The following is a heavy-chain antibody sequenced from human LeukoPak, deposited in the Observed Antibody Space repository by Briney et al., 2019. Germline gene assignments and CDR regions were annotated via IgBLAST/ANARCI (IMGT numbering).Heavy chain of an antibody. CDR3: ARDAVGMDV. V-gene: IGHV3-30*04. CDR2: ISSDGSSV. CDR1: GFTFSSYA. J-gene: IGHJ6*02. Sequence: GGSLRLSCAASGFTFSSYAIDWVRQAPGKGLEWVAVISSDGSSVYYAESVTGRFTISRDNSKNTQYLQTNSLRLEDTAVYYCARDAVGMDVWGQGTTVTVAS.